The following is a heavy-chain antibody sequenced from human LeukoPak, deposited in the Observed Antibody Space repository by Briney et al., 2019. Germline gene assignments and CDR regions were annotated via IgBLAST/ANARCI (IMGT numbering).Heavy chain of an antibody. CDR2: FDPEDGET. CDR3: ATVRGSYWDLDY. V-gene: IGHV1-24*01. CDR1: GYTLTELS. J-gene: IGHJ4*02. D-gene: IGHD1-26*01. Sequence: ASVNVSCKVSGYTLTELSMHWVRQAPGKGLEWMGGFDPEDGETIYAQKFQGRVTLTEDTSTDTAHMELSSLRSEDTAVYYCATVRGSYWDLDYWGQGTLVTASS.